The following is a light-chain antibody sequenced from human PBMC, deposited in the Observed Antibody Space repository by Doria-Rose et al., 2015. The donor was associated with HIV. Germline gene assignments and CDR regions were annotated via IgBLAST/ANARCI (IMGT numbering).Light chain of an antibody. CDR2: DGS. CDR3: HQYGTSWT. J-gene: IGKJ1*01. CDR1: QSFSSTY. V-gene: IGKV3-20*01. Sequence: TQSPGTLSLSPGERATLSCRASQSFSSTYLVWYQQKPGQAPSLLIYDGSTRATGIPDRFSASGSGTDFTLTINRLEPEDSALYYCHQYGTSWTFGQGTKVEI.